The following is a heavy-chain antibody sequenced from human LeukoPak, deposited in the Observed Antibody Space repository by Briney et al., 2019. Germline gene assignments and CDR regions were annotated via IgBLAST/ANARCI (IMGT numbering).Heavy chain of an antibody. J-gene: IGHJ4*02. D-gene: IGHD3-10*01. CDR3: AREKGRGVISPYFDY. CDR1: GFSVSSNF. CDR2: IYSDGST. V-gene: IGHV3-53*01. Sequence: PGGSLRLSCAASGFSVSSNFMSWVRQAPGKGLEWVSVIYSDGSTYYVDSVKGRFTISRDKSKNTLSLQMNSLRAEDTAVYYCAREKGRGVISPYFDYWGQGTLVTVSS.